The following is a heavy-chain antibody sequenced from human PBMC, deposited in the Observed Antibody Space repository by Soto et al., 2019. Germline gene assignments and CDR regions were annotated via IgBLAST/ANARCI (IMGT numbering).Heavy chain of an antibody. CDR1: GYTFTSYG. D-gene: IGHD3-22*01. Sequence: ASVKVSCKASGYTFTSYGISWVRQAPGQGLEWMGWISAYNGNTNYAQKLQGRVTMTTDTSTSTAYMELRSLRSDDTAVYYCASPYYDSSGADAAFDIWGQGTMVTVSS. J-gene: IGHJ3*02. CDR3: ASPYYDSSGADAAFDI. CDR2: ISAYNGNT. V-gene: IGHV1-18*01.